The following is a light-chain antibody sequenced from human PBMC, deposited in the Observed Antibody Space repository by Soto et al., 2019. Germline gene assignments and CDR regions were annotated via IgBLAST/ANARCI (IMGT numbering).Light chain of an antibody. CDR1: SSDVGGYNY. Sequence: QSVLTQPPSASGSPGQSVTISCTGTSSDVGGYNYVSWYQQHPGKAPKLMIYEVSKRPSGVPDRFSGSKSGYTASLTVSGLQAEDEADYYCSSYAGSNNLRVFGTGTKVTVL. V-gene: IGLV2-8*01. CDR2: EVS. J-gene: IGLJ1*01. CDR3: SSYAGSNNLRV.